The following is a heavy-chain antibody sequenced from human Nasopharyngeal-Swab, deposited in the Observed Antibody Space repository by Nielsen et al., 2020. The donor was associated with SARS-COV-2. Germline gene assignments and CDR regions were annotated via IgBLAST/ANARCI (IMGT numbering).Heavy chain of an antibody. CDR1: GYTFTSYA. D-gene: IGHD3-10*01. CDR3: ARGVPSQYYYGSGDY. V-gene: IGHV7-4-1*02. CDR2: ISTNTGNP. Sequence: ASVKVSCKASGYTFTSYAMNWVRQAPGQGLEWMGWISTNTGNPTYAQGFTGRFVFSLDTSVSTAYLQISSLKAEDTAVYYCARGVPSQYYYGSGDYWGQGTLVTVSS. J-gene: IGHJ4*02.